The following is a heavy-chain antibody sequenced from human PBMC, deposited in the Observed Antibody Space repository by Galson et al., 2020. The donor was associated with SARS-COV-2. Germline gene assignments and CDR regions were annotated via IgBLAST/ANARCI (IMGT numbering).Heavy chain of an antibody. Sequence: ETSETLSLTCAVFGGSFGSYYWKWIRQPPGKGLEWIGEINHRGGTNYDPSLKSRVTISGDTSKNQFSLKLTSVTAADTAAYYCARRKAAGQNWFDPWGQGTLVTVSS. CDR2: INHRGGT. J-gene: IGHJ5*02. D-gene: IGHD6-25*01. V-gene: IGHV4-34*01. CDR1: GGSFGSYY. CDR3: ARRKAAGQNWFDP.